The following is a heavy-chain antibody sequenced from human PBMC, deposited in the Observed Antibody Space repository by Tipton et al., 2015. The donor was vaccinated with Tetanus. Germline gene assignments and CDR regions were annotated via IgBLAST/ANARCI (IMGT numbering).Heavy chain of an antibody. CDR3: AKVRDYSNYVDHYYYYGMDV. J-gene: IGHJ6*02. CDR2: ISGSDGIT. Sequence: SLRISCAASGFTFSSYAMNWVRQAPGKGLEWVSGISGSDGITYYADSVRGRFTVSRDNSKNTLYLQMNSLRAEDTAVYYCAKVRDYSNYVDHYYYYGMDVWGQGTTVTVSS. CDR1: GFTFSSYA. D-gene: IGHD4-11*01. V-gene: IGHV3-23*01.